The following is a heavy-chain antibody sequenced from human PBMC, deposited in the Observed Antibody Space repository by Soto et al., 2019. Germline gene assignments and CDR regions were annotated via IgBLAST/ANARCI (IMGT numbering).Heavy chain of an antibody. Sequence: ASVKVSCKASGGTFSSYAISWVRQAPGQGLEWMGGIIPIFGTANYAQKFQGRVTITADESTSTAYMELSSLRSEDTAVYYCARDDDCTNGVCYTGFYYYYGMDVWGQGTTVTVSS. V-gene: IGHV1-69*13. D-gene: IGHD2-8*01. CDR1: GGTFSSYA. CDR2: IIPIFGTA. CDR3: ARDDDCTNGVCYTGFYYYYGMDV. J-gene: IGHJ6*02.